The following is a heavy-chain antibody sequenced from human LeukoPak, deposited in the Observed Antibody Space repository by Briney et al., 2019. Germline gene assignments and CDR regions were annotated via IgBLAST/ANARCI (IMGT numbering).Heavy chain of an antibody. V-gene: IGHV3-13*01. CDR1: GFSFSTYD. D-gene: IGHD1-26*01. Sequence: GSLRLSCVASGFSFSTYDMYWVRQAAGRGLEWVSALGTNGDSYYLGSVKGRFTISRDDGKNSLYLQMNSLGVEDTAVYYCTRELRGIGSHYHGMDVWGQGTTVTVSS. CDR3: TRELRGIGSHYHGMDV. CDR2: LGTNGDS. J-gene: IGHJ6*02.